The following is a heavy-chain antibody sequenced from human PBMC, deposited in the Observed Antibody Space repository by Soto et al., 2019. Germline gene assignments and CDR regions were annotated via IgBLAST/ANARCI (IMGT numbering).Heavy chain of an antibody. CDR3: ARHEYGSGSYYGFDP. J-gene: IGHJ5*02. Sequence: SETLSLTCAVYGGSFSGYYWSWIRQPPGKGLEWIGEINHSGSTNYNPPLKSRVTISVDTSKNQFSPKLSSVTAADTAVYYCARHEYGSGSYYGFDPWGQGTLVTVSS. D-gene: IGHD3-10*01. CDR2: INHSGST. V-gene: IGHV4-34*01. CDR1: GGSFSGYY.